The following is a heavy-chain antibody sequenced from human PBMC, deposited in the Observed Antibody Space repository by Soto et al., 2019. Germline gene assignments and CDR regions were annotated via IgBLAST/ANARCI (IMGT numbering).Heavy chain of an antibody. CDR1: GYTFTSYG. Sequence: GASVKVSCKASGYTFTSYGISWVRQAPGQGLEWMGWISAYNGNTNYAQKLQGRVTMTTDTSTSTAYMELRSLRSEDTAVYYCASTHCSGGSCYSFDYWGQGTLVTVSS. J-gene: IGHJ4*02. V-gene: IGHV1-18*01. CDR3: ASTHCSGGSCYSFDY. D-gene: IGHD2-15*01. CDR2: ISAYNGNT.